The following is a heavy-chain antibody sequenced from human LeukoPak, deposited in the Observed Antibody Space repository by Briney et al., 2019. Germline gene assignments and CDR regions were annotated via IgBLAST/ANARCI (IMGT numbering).Heavy chain of an antibody. CDR2: INSDGSRI. Sequence: GGSLRLSCAASGFTFSRYWMHWVRPAPGKGLVWVSRINSDGSRISYADSVKGRFTISRDNAKNTLYLQMNSLRAEDTAVYYCARDADYGDWGGIDPWGQGTLVTVSS. V-gene: IGHV3-74*01. J-gene: IGHJ5*02. CDR1: GFTFSRYW. CDR3: ARDADYGDWGGIDP. D-gene: IGHD4-17*01.